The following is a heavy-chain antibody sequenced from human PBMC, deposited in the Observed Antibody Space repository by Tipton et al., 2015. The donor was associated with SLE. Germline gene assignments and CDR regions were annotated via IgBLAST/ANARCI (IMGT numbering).Heavy chain of an antibody. CDR3: ANPTSYGELRDY. D-gene: IGHD4-17*01. CDR2: ISGSGGST. Sequence: SLRLSCAASGFTFSSYAMSWVRQAPGKGLEWVSAISGSGGSTYYADSVKGRFTISRDNSKNTLYLQMNSLRAEDTAVYYCANPTSYGELRDYWGQGTLVTVSS. V-gene: IGHV3-23*01. CDR1: GFTFSSYA. J-gene: IGHJ4*02.